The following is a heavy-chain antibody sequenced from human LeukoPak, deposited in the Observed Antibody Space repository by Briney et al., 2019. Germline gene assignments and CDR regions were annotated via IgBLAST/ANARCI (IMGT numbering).Heavy chain of an antibody. J-gene: IGHJ6*02. D-gene: IGHD4-17*01. CDR2: ISSSGSTI. CDR3: ARDIAGAVTHDYYYYGMDV. V-gene: IGHV3-11*01. CDR1: GFTFSDYY. Sequence: GGSLRLSCAASGFTFSDYYMSWIRQAPGKGLEWVSYISSSGSTIYYADSVKGRFTISRDNAKNSLYLQMNSLRAEDTAVYYCARDIAGAVTHDYYYYGMDVWGQGTTVTVSS.